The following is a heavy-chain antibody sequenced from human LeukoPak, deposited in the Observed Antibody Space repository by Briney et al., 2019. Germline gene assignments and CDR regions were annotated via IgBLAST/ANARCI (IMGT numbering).Heavy chain of an antibody. Sequence: SETLSLTCAVYGGSFSGYYWSWIRQPPGKGLEWIGEINHSGSTNYNPSLKSRVTISVGTSKNQFSLKLSSVTAADTAVYYCARHFRYQLLLFEYWGQGTLVTVSS. J-gene: IGHJ4*02. V-gene: IGHV4-34*01. CDR3: ARHFRYQLLLFEY. CDR2: INHSGST. D-gene: IGHD2-2*01. CDR1: GGSFSGYY.